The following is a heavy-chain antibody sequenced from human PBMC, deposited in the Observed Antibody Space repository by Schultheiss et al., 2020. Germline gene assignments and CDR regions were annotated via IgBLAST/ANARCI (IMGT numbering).Heavy chain of an antibody. CDR3: ATGYSSPKVHY. J-gene: IGHJ4*02. V-gene: IGHV3-11*01. CDR1: GFTFDDYA. D-gene: IGHD6-19*01. Sequence: GSLRLSCAASGFTFDDYAMHWVRQAPGKGLEWVSYISSSGRPINYADSVRGRFTISRDNAKNSLFLQMNSLRAEDTAVYYCATGYSSPKVHYWGQGTLVTVSS. CDR2: ISSSGRPI.